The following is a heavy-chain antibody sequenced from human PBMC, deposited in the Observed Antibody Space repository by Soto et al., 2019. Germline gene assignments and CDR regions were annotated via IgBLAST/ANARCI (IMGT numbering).Heavy chain of an antibody. CDR2: IIPIFGTA. V-gene: IGHV1-69*13. CDR1: GGTFSSYA. Sequence: GASVKVSCKASGGTFSSYAISWVRQAPGQGLEWMGGIIPIFGTANYAQKFQGRVTITADESTSTAYMELSSLRSEDTAVYYCARGRRIERQLWAFDYWGQGTLVTVSS. CDR3: ARGRRIERQLWAFDY. D-gene: IGHD5-18*01. J-gene: IGHJ4*02.